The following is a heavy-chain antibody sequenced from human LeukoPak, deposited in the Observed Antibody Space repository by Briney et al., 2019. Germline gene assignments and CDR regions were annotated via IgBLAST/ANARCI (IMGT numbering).Heavy chain of an antibody. CDR2: IYYSGNA. CDR1: GVSLSSSSYS. CDR3: ASASPGIAAAGYYYYFGMDV. D-gene: IGHD6-13*01. V-gene: IGHV4-39*01. Sequence: SETLSLTCTVSGVSLSSSSYSWGWTRQPPGRGLEWIGIIYYSGNAHYNPSIKTRITIYVDTSMDQFSLKLSFVTAADTAVYYGASASPGIAAAGYYYYFGMDVWGQGTTVAVSS. J-gene: IGHJ6*02.